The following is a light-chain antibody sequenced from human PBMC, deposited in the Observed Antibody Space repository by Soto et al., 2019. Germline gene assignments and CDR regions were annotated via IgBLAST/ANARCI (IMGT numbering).Light chain of an antibody. V-gene: IGKV3-20*01. J-gene: IGKJ1*01. CDR3: QQYAGSPST. Sequence: EIVLTQSPGTLSLSPGERATLSCRASQSVTSNYLAWYQRKPGQAPRLLIYGASSMATDIPDRFSGSGSGTDFTLTITSLEPEDFAVYFCQQYAGSPSTFGQGTKVEIK. CDR2: GAS. CDR1: QSVTSNY.